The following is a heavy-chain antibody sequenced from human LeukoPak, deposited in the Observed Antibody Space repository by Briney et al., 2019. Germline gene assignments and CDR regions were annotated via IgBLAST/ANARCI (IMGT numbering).Heavy chain of an antibody. CDR3: ARVSSSSVASGDAFDI. J-gene: IGHJ3*02. D-gene: IGHD6-6*01. V-gene: IGHV3-21*01. Sequence: GGSLRLSCAASGFTFSSYWMSWVRQAPGKGLEWVSSISSSSSYIYYADSVKGRFTISRDNAKNSLYLQMNSLRAEDTAVYYCARVSSSSVASGDAFDIWGQGTMVTVSS. CDR2: ISSSSSYI. CDR1: GFTFSSYW.